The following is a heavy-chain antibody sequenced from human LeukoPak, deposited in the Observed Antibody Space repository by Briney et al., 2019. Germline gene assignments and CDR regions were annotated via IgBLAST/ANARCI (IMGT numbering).Heavy chain of an antibody. V-gene: IGHV1-46*01. J-gene: IGHJ6*03. Sequence: ASVKVSCKASGYTFTSYYMHWVRQAPGQGLEWVGIINPSGGSTSYAQKFQGRVTMTRDMSTSTVYMELSSLRSEDTAVYYCARDHSGYEHMDVWGKGTTVTVSS. CDR2: INPSGGST. D-gene: IGHD5-12*01. CDR3: ARDHSGYEHMDV. CDR1: GYTFTSYY.